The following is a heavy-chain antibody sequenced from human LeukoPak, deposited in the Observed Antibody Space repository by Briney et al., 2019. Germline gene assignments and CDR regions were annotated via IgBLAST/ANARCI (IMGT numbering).Heavy chain of an antibody. CDR2: ISWNSDSV. V-gene: IGHV3-9*01. CDR3: ARAGGSRYYYAMDV. CDR1: GFTFDDYA. Sequence: PGRSLRLSCAASGFTFDDYAMHWVRQAPGKGLEWVSGISWNSDSVGYADSVKGRFTISRDNAENSLYLQMNSLRAEDTAFYYCARAGGSRYYYAMDVWDQGTTVTVSS. D-gene: IGHD3-16*01. J-gene: IGHJ6*02.